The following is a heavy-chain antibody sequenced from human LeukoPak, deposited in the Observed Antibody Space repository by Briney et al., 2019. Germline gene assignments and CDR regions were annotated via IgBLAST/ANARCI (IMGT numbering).Heavy chain of an antibody. D-gene: IGHD3-10*01. J-gene: IGHJ4*02. CDR1: GFTLTNYA. Sequence: GGSLRLSCAASGFTLTNYAMIWVRQAPGKGLEWVGRIKSKTDGGTTDYAAPVKGRFTISRDDSKNTLYLQMNSLKTEDTAVYYCTTGGFGELSNFGYWGQGTLVTVSS. CDR2: IKSKTDGGTT. CDR3: TTGGFGELSNFGY. V-gene: IGHV3-15*01.